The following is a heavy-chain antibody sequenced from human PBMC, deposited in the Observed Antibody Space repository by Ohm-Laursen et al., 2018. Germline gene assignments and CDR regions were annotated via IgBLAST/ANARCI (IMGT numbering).Heavy chain of an antibody. Sequence: SLRLSCAASGFTLSDYYMSWIRQAPGKGLEWVSYISSSGSTIYYADSVKGRFTISRDNAKNSLYLQMNSLRAEDTAVYYCASLKPPLYYYGMDVWGQGTTVTVSS. CDR2: ISSSGSTI. V-gene: IGHV3-11*01. CDR3: ASLKPPLYYYGMDV. CDR1: GFTLSDYY. J-gene: IGHJ6*02.